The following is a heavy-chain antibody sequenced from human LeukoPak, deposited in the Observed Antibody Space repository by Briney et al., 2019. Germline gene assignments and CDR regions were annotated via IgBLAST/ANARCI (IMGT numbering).Heavy chain of an antibody. Sequence: ASVKVSCKASGYTFTSYGFSWVRQAPGQGLEWMGWISAYNGKTHYAQKFQGRVTMTTDTSTSTAYMELRSLRSEDTAVYYCARSGYLVVTAYDAFDIWGQGTMVTVSS. CDR3: ARSGYLVVTAYDAFDI. D-gene: IGHD2-21*02. CDR2: ISAYNGKT. CDR1: GYTFTSYG. J-gene: IGHJ3*02. V-gene: IGHV1-18*01.